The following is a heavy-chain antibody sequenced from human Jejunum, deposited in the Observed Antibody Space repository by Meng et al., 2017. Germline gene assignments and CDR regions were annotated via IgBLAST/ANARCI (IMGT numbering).Heavy chain of an antibody. Sequence: GESLKISCAASRFTFSSYAMHWVRQAPGKGLEWVAVISYSGGSNKYYADSVKGRFTISRDNSKNTLYLQMDSLRAEDTAVYYCARDPTAVSNKPQYYFDYMGQGTQVTVSS. CDR2: ISYSGGSNK. CDR1: RFTFSSYA. D-gene: IGHD5/OR15-5a*01. J-gene: IGHJ4*02. CDR3: ARDPTAVSNKPQYYFDY. V-gene: IGHV3-30*04.